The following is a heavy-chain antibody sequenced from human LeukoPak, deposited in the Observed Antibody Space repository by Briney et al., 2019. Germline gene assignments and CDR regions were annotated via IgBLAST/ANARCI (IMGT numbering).Heavy chain of an antibody. CDR3: ASDQGFGGLAFAY. CDR1: GVAISSSGGYY. Sequence: LQTLSLTCNVSGVAISSSGGYYWSWIRLNPGKGLEWIGHIYYTGSAYYNPSLKSRIAMSVDTSRNQVSLKLTAVTAADTAVYYCASDQGFGGLAFAYWGQGAPVTVSS. CDR2: IYYTGSA. V-gene: IGHV4-31*03. D-gene: IGHD3-10*01. J-gene: IGHJ4*02.